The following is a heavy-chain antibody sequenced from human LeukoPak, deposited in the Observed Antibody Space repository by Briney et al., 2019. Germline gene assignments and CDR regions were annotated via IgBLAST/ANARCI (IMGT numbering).Heavy chain of an antibody. CDR2: ISGSGGST. Sequence: GGSLRLSCAASGFTFTSYAMSWVRQAPGNGLEWVSAISGSGGSTYYADSVKGRFTISRDNSKNTLYLQMNSLRAEDTAVYYCAKDAIGESYFDYWGQGTLVTVSS. D-gene: IGHD3-10*01. CDR1: GFTFTSYA. CDR3: AKDAIGESYFDY. J-gene: IGHJ4*02. V-gene: IGHV3-23*01.